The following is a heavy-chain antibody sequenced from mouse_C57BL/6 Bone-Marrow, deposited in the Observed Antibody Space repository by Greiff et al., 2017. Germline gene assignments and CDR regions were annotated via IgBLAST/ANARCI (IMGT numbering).Heavy chain of an antibody. J-gene: IGHJ3*01. CDR1: GYTFTSYG. CDR3: ARNSNYPAWFAY. CDR2: IYPRSGNT. D-gene: IGHD2-5*01. V-gene: IGHV1-81*01. Sequence: QVQLQQSGAELVRPGASVKLSCKASGYTFTSYGISWVKQRTGQGLEWIGEIYPRSGNTNYNEKFKGKATLTADKSSSTAYMELRSLTSEDSAVYFCARNSNYPAWFAYWGQGTLVTVSA.